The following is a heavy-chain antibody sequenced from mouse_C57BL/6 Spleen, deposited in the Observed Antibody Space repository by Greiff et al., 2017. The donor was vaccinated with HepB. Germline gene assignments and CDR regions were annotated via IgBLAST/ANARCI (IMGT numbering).Heavy chain of an antibody. D-gene: IGHD1-1*01. CDR3: ARSDYYGSSSYWYFDV. Sequence: QVQLQQPGAELVRPGSSVKLSCKASGYTFTSYWMHWVKQRPIQGLEWIGNIDPSDSETHYNQKFKDKATLTVDKSSSTAYMQLSSLTSEDSAVYDCARSDYYGSSSYWYFDVWGTGPTVTVSS. CDR1: GYTFTSYW. J-gene: IGHJ1*03. CDR2: IDPSDSET. V-gene: IGHV1-52*01.